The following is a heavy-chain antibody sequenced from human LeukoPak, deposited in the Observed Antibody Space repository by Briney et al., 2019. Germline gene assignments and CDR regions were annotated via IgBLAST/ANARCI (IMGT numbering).Heavy chain of an antibody. J-gene: IGHJ4*02. Sequence: PGGSLRLSCAASGFTFSDYSMNWVRQAPGKGPEWVSSIFRRNSYIYYSDSVKGRFTISRDDAKNSLYLQMNSLRADDTAMYYCARVSRVAYSSSWYLDYWGQGTLVTVSS. D-gene: IGHD6-13*01. CDR3: ARVSRVAYSSSWYLDY. CDR1: GFTFSDYS. CDR2: IFRRNSYI. V-gene: IGHV3-21*06.